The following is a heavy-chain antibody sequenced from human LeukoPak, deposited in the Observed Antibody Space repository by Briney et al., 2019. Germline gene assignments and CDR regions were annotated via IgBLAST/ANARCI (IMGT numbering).Heavy chain of an antibody. CDR1: GGSFSGYY. CDR2: INHSGST. Sequence: SETLSLTCAVSGGSFSGYYWSWIRQPPGQGLEWIGEINHSGSTNYNPFLKSRVTISVDTSKNQFSLKLSSVTAADTAVYYCARGFYYLYYWGQGTLVTVSS. CDR3: ARGFYYLYY. J-gene: IGHJ4*02. V-gene: IGHV4-34*01.